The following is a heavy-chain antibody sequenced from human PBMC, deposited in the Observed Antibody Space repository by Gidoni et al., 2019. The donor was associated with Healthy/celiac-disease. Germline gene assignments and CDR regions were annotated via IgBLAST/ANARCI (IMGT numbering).Heavy chain of an antibody. J-gene: IGHJ5*02. D-gene: IGHD3-10*01. V-gene: IGHV4-34*01. Sequence: QVQLQQCGAGLLKPSKTLSPPCAVYGGSFSCYYCRWIRQPPGNGLEWIGEINHSGITNYNPSLKSRVTISVDTSKNQFSLKLSSVTAADTAVYYCARHSGGSGSYYSRLYNWFDPWGQGTLVTVSS. CDR3: ARHSGGSGSYYSRLYNWFDP. CDR2: INHSGIT. CDR1: GGSFSCYY.